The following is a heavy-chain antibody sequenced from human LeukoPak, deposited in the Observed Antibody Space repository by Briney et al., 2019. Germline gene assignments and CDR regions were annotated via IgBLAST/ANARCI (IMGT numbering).Heavy chain of an antibody. CDR1: GFTFTSYG. J-gene: IGHJ4*02. CDR2: ISYEKNEE. V-gene: IGHV3-30*18. CDR3: VKDSPPRYSGSPPAY. Sequence: GGSLRLSCAASGFTFTSYGMHWVRQAPGKGLEWVAVISYEKNEEFYADSVKGRSTISRDSSKNTLYLQMNSLRADDTAVYYCVKDSPPRYSGSPPAYWGQGTLVTVSS. D-gene: IGHD1-26*01.